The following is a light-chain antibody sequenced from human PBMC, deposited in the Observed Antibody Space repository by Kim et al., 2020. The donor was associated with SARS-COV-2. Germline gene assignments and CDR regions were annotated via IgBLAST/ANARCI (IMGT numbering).Light chain of an antibody. CDR2: VEGSGSY. CDR3: ETWDSNIQV. J-gene: IGLJ3*02. V-gene: IGLV4-60*03. Sequence: SSVKLTCTLSSGHSNYFIAWHQQQPGKAPRVLMKVEGSGSYNEGGGVPDRFSGSRSGADRYLIISSLHSEDEADYYCETWDSNIQVFGGGTQLTVL. CDR1: SGHSNYF.